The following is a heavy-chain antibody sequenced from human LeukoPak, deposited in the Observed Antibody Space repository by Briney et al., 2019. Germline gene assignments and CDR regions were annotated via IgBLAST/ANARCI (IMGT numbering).Heavy chain of an antibody. CDR2: INPSSGGT. CDR1: GYTFTGYY. J-gene: IGHJ4*02. CDR3: ARGIGSSWYYFDY. D-gene: IGHD6-13*01. V-gene: IGHV1-2*02. Sequence: PGASVKVSCKASGYTFTGYYMHWVRQAPGQGLEWMGWINPSSGGTNYAQKFQGRVTMTRDTSISTAYMELSRLRSDDTAVYYCARGIGSSWYYFDYWGQGTLVTVSS.